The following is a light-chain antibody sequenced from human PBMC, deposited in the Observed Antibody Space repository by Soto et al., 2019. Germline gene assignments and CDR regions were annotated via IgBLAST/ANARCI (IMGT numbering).Light chain of an antibody. CDR1: QSVRTS. CDR2: DAS. CDR3: QQRNVWPPST. V-gene: IGKV3-11*01. Sequence: EVVLTQSPATLSLSPGERATLSCRASQSVRTSLAWYQHKPGQAPRLVIYDASLRANGVPARFGGSGSGTDFTLTINSLEPEDFAVYYCQQRNVWPPSTFGQGTRLEIK. J-gene: IGKJ5*01.